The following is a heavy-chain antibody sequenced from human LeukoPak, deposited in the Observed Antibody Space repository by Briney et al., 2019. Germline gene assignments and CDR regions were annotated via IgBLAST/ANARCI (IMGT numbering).Heavy chain of an antibody. V-gene: IGHV2-5*02. CDR2: IYWDDDN. CDR3: AHRQLSQRGFYFDY. CDR1: GSSVSTSGVG. J-gene: IGHJ4*02. Sequence: SGPTLVKPTQTLTLTCTFSGSSVSTSGVGVDWIRQPPGKALEWLALIYWDDDNRYSPSLKSRLTITKDTSKNHVVLTMTNMDPVDTATYYCAHRQLSQRGFYFDYWGQGTLVTVSS. D-gene: IGHD3-16*02.